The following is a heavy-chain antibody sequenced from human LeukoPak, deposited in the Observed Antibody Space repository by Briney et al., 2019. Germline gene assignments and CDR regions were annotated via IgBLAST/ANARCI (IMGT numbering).Heavy chain of an antibody. CDR3: AREGFGGNSRGVWFDP. D-gene: IGHD4-23*01. CDR2: IIPIFGTA. J-gene: IGHJ5*02. V-gene: IGHV1-69*01. CDR1: GGTFSSYA. Sequence: GSSVKVSCKASGGTFSSYAISWVRQAPGQGLEWMGGIIPIFGTANYAQKFQGRVTITADESTSTAYMELSSLRSEDTAVYYCAREGFGGNSRGVWFDPWGQGTLVTVSS.